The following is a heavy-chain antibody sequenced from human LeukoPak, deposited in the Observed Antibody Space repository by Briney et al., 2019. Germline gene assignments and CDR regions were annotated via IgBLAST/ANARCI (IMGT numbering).Heavy chain of an antibody. V-gene: IGHV3-30*03. J-gene: IGHJ4*02. Sequence: GGSLRLSCAASGFTFGTYGMHWVRQAPGKGLEWVAVISYDGNNKYYADSVKGRFTISRDNSKNTLYLQMNSLRGEDTAVYYCARGGLTIAEATTSWYLDYWGQGTLVTVSS. CDR2: ISYDGNNK. CDR3: ARGGLTIAEATTSWYLDY. CDR1: GFTFGTYG. D-gene: IGHD1-26*01.